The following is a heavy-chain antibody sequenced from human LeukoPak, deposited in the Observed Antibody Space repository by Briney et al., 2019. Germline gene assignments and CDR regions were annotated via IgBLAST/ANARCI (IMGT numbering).Heavy chain of an antibody. Sequence: ASVKVSCKVSGYTLTELSMHWVRQAPGKGLEWMGGFDPEDGETIYAQKFQGRVTMTEDTSTDTAYMELSSRRSEDTAVYYCATGLPYSSSWYYFDYWGQGTLVTVSS. V-gene: IGHV1-24*01. J-gene: IGHJ4*02. CDR2: FDPEDGET. CDR1: GYTLTELS. D-gene: IGHD6-13*01. CDR3: ATGLPYSSSWYYFDY.